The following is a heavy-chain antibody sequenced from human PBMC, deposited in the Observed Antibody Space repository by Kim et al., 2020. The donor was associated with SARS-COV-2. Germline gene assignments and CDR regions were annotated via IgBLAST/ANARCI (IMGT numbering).Heavy chain of an antibody. D-gene: IGHD1-26*01. CDR1: GFTFSSYG. CDR3: AKDSGYFDY. J-gene: IGHJ4*02. V-gene: IGHV3-30*18. CDR2: ISYDGSNK. Sequence: GGSLRLSCAASGFTFSSYGMHWVRQAPGKGLEWVAVISYDGSNKYYADSVKGRFTISRDNSQNTLSLQMNSLRAEDTAVYYCAKDSGYFDYWGQGTLVTVSS.